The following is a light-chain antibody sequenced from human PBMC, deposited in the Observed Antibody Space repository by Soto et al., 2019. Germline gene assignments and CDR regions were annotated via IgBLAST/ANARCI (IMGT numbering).Light chain of an antibody. V-gene: IGKV3-11*01. Sequence: ETVLTQSPATLSLSPGERATLSCRASQSVSSYLAWYQQKPGQAPRLLTYDASNRATGIPARFSGSGSGTDFTLTISSLEPEDFAVYYCQQRSNWPPWPFGQGTKVDIK. CDR3: QQRSNWPPWP. CDR1: QSVSSY. J-gene: IGKJ1*01. CDR2: DAS.